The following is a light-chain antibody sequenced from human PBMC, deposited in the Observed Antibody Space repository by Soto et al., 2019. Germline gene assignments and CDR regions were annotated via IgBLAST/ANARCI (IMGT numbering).Light chain of an antibody. CDR1: QSVSSN. Sequence: EIVMTQSPATLSVSPGDRATLSCRASQSVSSNLAWYQQKPGQAPRILIYGASTRATGIPARFSGSGSGTEFTLTIRRLQSEDFAVYYCQQYNNWPLFGGGTKVEIK. J-gene: IGKJ4*01. CDR2: GAS. V-gene: IGKV3-15*01. CDR3: QQYNNWPL.